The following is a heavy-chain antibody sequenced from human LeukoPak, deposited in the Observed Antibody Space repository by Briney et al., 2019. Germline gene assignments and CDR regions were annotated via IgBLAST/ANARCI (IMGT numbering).Heavy chain of an antibody. J-gene: IGHJ4*02. V-gene: IGHV3-30*04. Sequence: GGSLRLSCAASGFTFSSYAMHWVRQAPGKGQEWVAVISYDGSNKYYADSVKGRFTISRDNSKNTLYLQMNSLRAEDTAVYYCARGDGAPDYWGQGTLVTVSS. CDR2: ISYDGSNK. D-gene: IGHD2-21*01. CDR1: GFTFSSYA. CDR3: ARGDGAPDY.